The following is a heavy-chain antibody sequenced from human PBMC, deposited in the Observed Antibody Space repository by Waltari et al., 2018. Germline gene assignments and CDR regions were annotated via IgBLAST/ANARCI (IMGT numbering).Heavy chain of an antibody. CDR1: GGTFSSYP. D-gene: IGHD3-10*01. CDR2: IIPILGIA. J-gene: IGHJ4*02. Sequence: QVQLVQSGAEVKKPGSSVKVSCKASGGTFSSYPISWVRQAHGQGLEWMGRIIPILGIANYAQKFQGRVTITADKSTSTAYMELSSLRSEDTAVYYCARVNYYGSGSYYFDYWGQGTLVTVSS. V-gene: IGHV1-69*02. CDR3: ARVNYYGSGSYYFDY.